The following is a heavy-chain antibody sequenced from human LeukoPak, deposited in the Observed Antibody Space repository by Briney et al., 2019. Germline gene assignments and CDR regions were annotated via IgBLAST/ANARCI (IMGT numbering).Heavy chain of an antibody. CDR1: GFTFSSYE. D-gene: IGHD5-18*01. V-gene: IGHV3-48*03. J-gene: IGHJ4*02. CDR2: LSSSGTTR. CDR3: VRDRGIQLWFRFDY. Sequence: GGSLRLSCAASGFTFSSYEMNWVRQAPGKGLEWVSLLSSSGTTRYYADSVNGRFTISRDNAKNSLYLQMNSLRAEDTAVYYCVRDRGIQLWFRFDYWGQGTLVTVSS.